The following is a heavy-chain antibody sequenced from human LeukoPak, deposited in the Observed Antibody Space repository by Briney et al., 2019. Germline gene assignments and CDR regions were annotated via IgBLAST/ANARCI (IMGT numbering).Heavy chain of an antibody. CDR1: GFTFSSYS. Sequence: AGGSLRLSCAASGFTFSSYSMNWVRQAPGKGLEWVSSISSSSSYIYYADSVKGRFTISRDNAKNSLYLQMNSLRAEDTAVYYCARKGLLNFDYWGQGTLVTVSS. CDR3: ARKGLLNFDY. CDR2: ISSSSSYI. J-gene: IGHJ4*02. D-gene: IGHD3-9*01. V-gene: IGHV3-21*01.